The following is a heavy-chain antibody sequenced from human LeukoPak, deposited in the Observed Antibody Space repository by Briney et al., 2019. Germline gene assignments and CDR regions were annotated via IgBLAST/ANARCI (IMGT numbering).Heavy chain of an antibody. CDR1: GLTLSNYG. Sequence: PGGSLRLSCVVYGLTLSNYGMSWVRQAPGKGLEWVSGISERGGSTNYADSVKGRFIISRDNSENTVYLQMNSLRADDTAVYYCATTTAGYSSGRYPGWPVDYWGQGTLVTVSS. J-gene: IGHJ4*02. D-gene: IGHD6-19*01. CDR2: ISERGGST. CDR3: ATTTAGYSSGRYPGWPVDY. V-gene: IGHV3-23*01.